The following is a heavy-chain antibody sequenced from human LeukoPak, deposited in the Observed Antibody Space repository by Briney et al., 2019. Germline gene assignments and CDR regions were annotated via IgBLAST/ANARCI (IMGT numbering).Heavy chain of an antibody. CDR2: FYYSDTT. J-gene: IGHJ5*02. CDR1: GVSISSPSYS. CDR3: ARHTYWGYQVS. D-gene: IGHD2-8*02. V-gene: IGHV4-39*01. Sequence: PSETLSLTCTVSGVSISSPSYSWGWIRQPPGKGLEWIGSFYYSDTTYYNPSFKSRVTISVDASKNQFSLKLSSVTAADTAVYYCARHTYWGYQVSWGEGSLVIVSS.